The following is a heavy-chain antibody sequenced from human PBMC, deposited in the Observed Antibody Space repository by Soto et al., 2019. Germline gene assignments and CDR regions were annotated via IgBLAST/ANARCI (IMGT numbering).Heavy chain of an antibody. V-gene: IGHV2-5*02. CDR1: GFSLTTHPMG. D-gene: IGHD1-1*01. J-gene: IGHJ4*02. Sequence: QITLKESGPTLVEPTETLTLTCSFSGFSLTTHPMGVGWFRQPPGRALEWLAVIYWDDDKRYKPSLRSRLTIPKDTSKRQVVLTMTYMEPADTATYYCAHRLGGFTWNDGYLDYWGQGTLVTVSS. CDR2: IYWDDDK. CDR3: AHRLGGFTWNDGYLDY.